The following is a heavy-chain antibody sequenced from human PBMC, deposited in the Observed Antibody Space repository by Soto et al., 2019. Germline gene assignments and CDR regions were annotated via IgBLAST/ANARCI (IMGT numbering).Heavy chain of an antibody. J-gene: IGHJ6*02. CDR3: AKELQRGMDV. D-gene: IGHD4-4*01. CDR2: VHPNSGGT. Sequence: QVHLVQSGAEVKQPGASVKVSCKASGYTFSVYHMHWVRQAPGQGLEWMGWVHPNSGGTNYAQSFEGRVTMTRDTSINTAYMELSRLPSDATAVYYCAKELQRGMDVWGQGTTVTVSS. V-gene: IGHV1-2*02. CDR1: GYTFSVYH.